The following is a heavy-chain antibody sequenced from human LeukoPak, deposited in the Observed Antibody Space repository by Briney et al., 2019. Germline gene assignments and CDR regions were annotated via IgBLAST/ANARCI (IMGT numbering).Heavy chain of an antibody. CDR1: GFTFSSLA. Sequence: GGSLRLSCAASGFTFSSLAMSWVRQAPGKGLEWVSDISGSGDITDYADSVKGRFTISRDNSKNTVYLQMNSLRAEDTAVYYCARDGYGGLDYWGQGTLVTVSS. J-gene: IGHJ4*02. CDR2: ISGSGDIT. V-gene: IGHV3-23*01. D-gene: IGHD4-23*01. CDR3: ARDGYGGLDY.